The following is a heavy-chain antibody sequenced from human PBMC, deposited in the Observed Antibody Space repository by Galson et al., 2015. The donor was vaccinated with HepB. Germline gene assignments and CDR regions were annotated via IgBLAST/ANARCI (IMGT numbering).Heavy chain of an antibody. D-gene: IGHD3-9*01. CDR1: GFTFSSYS. V-gene: IGHV3-21*01. CDR3: ARTVQDFETAGHWFDP. Sequence: SLRLSCAASGFTFSSYSMNWVRQAPGKGLEWVSSISSSSSYIYYADSVKGRFTISRDNAKNSLYLQMNSLRAEDTAVYYCARTVQDFETAGHWFDPWGQGTLVTVSS. CDR2: ISSSSSYI. J-gene: IGHJ5*02.